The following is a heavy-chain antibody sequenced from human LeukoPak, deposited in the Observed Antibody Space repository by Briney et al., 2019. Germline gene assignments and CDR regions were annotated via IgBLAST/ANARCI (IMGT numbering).Heavy chain of an antibody. CDR2: ILPIFDTA. J-gene: IGHJ5*02. CDR3: GREEAGLGSYHGGWFDR. Sequence: SVTLSYKASERTFSSYATSWVRQAPGQELGWMGGILPIFDTANYAQKLQGRVTITTDESTRRAYMELSSLRYEDTDVYYCGREEAGLGSYHGGWFDRWGQGTMVTVSS. D-gene: IGHD1-26*01. V-gene: IGHV1-69*05. CDR1: ERTFSSYA.